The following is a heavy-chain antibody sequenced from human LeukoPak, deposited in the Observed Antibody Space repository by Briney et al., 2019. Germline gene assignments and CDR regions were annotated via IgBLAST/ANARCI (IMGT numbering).Heavy chain of an antibody. V-gene: IGHV1-8*01. CDR2: MNPNSGNT. CDR3: AFALPYSSSCYHNWFDP. J-gene: IGHJ5*02. D-gene: IGHD6-13*01. CDR1: GYTFTSYV. Sequence: ASVKVSCKPSGYTFTSYVINWVRQATGQGVAGMGWMNPNSGNTGYAQNFQGRVTMTSNNPISTAYTELSSLRSEDTAVYYCAFALPYSSSCYHNWFDPGGKETLATVS.